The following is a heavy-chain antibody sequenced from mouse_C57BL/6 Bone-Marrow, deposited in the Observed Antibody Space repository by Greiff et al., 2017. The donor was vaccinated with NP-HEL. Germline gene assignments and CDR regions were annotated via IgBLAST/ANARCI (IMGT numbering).Heavy chain of an antibody. CDR2: ISYDGSN. D-gene: IGHD2-3*01. Sequence: DVKLQESGPGLVKPSQSLSLTCSVPGYSITSGYYWNWIRQFPGNKLEWMGYISYDGSNNYNPSLKNRIPITRDTSKNQFCLKLNSVTTEDTATYYCASSGLGGYYVRYAMDYWGQGTSVTVAS. J-gene: IGHJ4*01. CDR1: GYSITSGYY. V-gene: IGHV3-6*01. CDR3: ASSGLGGYYVRYAMDY.